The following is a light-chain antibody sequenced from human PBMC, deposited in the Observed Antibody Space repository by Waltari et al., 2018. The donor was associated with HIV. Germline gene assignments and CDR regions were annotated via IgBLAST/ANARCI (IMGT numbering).Light chain of an antibody. CDR2: RNN. Sequence: QSVLTQTPLASGPPGQRVTISCSGISSNTGSNYVSWYQQLPGTAPKLLIYRNNQRPSGVPDRFSGSKSGTSASLAISGLRSEDEADYYCAAWDNSLSVLVVFGGGTKLTVL. CDR3: AAWDNSLSVLVV. V-gene: IGLV1-47*01. CDR1: SSNTGSNY. J-gene: IGLJ2*01.